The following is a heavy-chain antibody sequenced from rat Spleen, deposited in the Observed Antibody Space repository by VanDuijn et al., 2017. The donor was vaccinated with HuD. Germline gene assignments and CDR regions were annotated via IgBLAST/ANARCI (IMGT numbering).Heavy chain of an antibody. Sequence: EVQLVESGGGLVQPGRSLKLSCAASGFTFSDYYMAWVRQAPKKGLEWVASISYEGSSTYYGDSVKGRFTISRDNAKSTLYLQMNSLRSEDTATYYCASSFYWGQGVMVTVSS. J-gene: IGHJ2*01. CDR3: ASSFY. CDR1: GFTFSDYY. V-gene: IGHV5-22*01. CDR2: ISYEGSST.